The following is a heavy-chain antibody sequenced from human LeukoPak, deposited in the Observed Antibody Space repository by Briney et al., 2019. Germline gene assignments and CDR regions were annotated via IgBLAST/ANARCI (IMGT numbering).Heavy chain of an antibody. J-gene: IGHJ4*02. V-gene: IGHV1-46*01. D-gene: IGHD3-22*01. Sequence: ASVKVSCKASGYTFTGYYMHWVRQAPGQGLEWMGIINPSGGSTSYAQKFQGRVTMTRDMSTSTVYMELSSLRSEDTAVYYCKAGSSGYPFDYWGQGTLVTVSS. CDR2: INPSGGST. CDR1: GYTFTGYY. CDR3: KAGSSGYPFDY.